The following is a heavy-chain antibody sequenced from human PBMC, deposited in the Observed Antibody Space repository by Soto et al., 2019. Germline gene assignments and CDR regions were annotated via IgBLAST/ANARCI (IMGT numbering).Heavy chain of an antibody. CDR2: IIPTSGTA. V-gene: IGHV1-69*01. D-gene: IGHD2-2*01. J-gene: IGHJ6*02. Sequence: QVQLVQSGAEGKKPGSSVKVSCKASGGTFSSYAISWVRQAPGQGLEWMGGIIPTSGTANYAQKFQGRVTITADESTSTAYMELSSLRSEDTAVYYCARSQGSSTSLEIYYYYYYGMDVWGQGTRVTVSS. CDR1: GGTFSSYA. CDR3: ARSQGSSTSLEIYYYYYYGMDV.